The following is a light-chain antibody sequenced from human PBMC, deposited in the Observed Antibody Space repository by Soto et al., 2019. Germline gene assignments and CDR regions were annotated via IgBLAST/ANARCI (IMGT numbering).Light chain of an antibody. CDR3: YSYTASDIWV. J-gene: IGLJ3*02. CDR2: AVS. CDR1: NSDVGRYNF. V-gene: IGLV2-11*01. Sequence: QSVLTQPRSVSGSPGQSVTISCTGTNSDVGRYNFVSWYQQLPGKAPKLLISAVSQRPSGVPDRFSGSKSGNTASLPSSGLQADDEADYFCYSYTASDIWVFGGGTKVTVL.